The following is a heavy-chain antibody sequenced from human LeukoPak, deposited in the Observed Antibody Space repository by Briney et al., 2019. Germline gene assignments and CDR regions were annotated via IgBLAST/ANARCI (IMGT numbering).Heavy chain of an antibody. CDR1: GFTFSSYW. Sequence: AGGSPRLSCAASGFTFSSYWMSWVRQAPGKGLEWVANIKQDGSEKYYVDSVKGRFTISRDNAKNSLYLQMNSLRAEDTAVYYCAMVFLEWSGDEDYWGQGTLVTVSS. CDR3: AMVFLEWSGDEDY. V-gene: IGHV3-7*01. CDR2: IKQDGSEK. D-gene: IGHD3-3*01. J-gene: IGHJ4*02.